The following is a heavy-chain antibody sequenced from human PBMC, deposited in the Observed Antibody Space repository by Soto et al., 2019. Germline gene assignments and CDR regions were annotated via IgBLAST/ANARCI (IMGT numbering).Heavy chain of an antibody. D-gene: IGHD3-10*01. CDR2: INAGNGNT. V-gene: IGHV1-3*01. CDR3: AGSRITKVPYGKDV. CDR1: GYTFTSYA. Sequence: QVQLVQSGAEVKKPGASVKVSCKASGYTFTSYAMHWVRQAPGQRLEWMGWINAGNGNTKYSQKFQGRVTITRDTSGSTAQMGPGSLETEDTAVYYRAGSRITKVPYGKDVLGQGTTVTVSS. J-gene: IGHJ6*02.